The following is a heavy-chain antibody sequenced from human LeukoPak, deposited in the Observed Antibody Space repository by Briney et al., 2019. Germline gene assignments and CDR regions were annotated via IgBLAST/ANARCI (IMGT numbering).Heavy chain of an antibody. Sequence: GESLKISCKGSGYSFTSYWIGWVRQMPGKGLEWMGIIYPGDSDTRYSPSFQGQVTISADKSISTAYLQWSSLKASDTAMYYCARLFHDSSGYNRYFDYWGQGTLVTVSS. D-gene: IGHD3-22*01. J-gene: IGHJ4*02. CDR1: GYSFTSYW. CDR2: IYPGDSDT. V-gene: IGHV5-51*01. CDR3: ARLFHDSSGYNRYFDY.